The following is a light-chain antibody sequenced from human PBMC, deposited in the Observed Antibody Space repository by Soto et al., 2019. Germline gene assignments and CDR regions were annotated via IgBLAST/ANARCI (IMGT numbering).Light chain of an antibody. CDR2: GAS. CDR1: QSISDT. Sequence: EIVMTQSPATLSVSPGERATLSCRASQSISDTLAWYQHKPGQAPRLLIYGASARATGFPARFSGSGSGTDFTLTISSLEPEDFAVYYCQQRSNWTLTFGGGTKVDIK. J-gene: IGKJ4*01. V-gene: IGKV3-11*01. CDR3: QQRSNWTLT.